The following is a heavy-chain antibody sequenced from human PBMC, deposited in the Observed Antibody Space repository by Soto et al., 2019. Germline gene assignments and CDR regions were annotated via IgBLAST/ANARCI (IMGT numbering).Heavy chain of an antibody. CDR2: ISSSGDTI. D-gene: IGHD3-22*01. V-gene: IGHV3-11*01. J-gene: IGHJ5*02. Sequence: GGSLRLSCGGSGFSFSDFYMSWIRQAPGKGLEWISYISSSGDTIYYAGSVRGRFTISRDNSKNSLYLQMHSLRADDSAIYFCAVGRHKTSGSNTWFDPWGRGTQVAVSS. CDR3: AVGRHKTSGSNTWFDP. CDR1: GFSFSDFY.